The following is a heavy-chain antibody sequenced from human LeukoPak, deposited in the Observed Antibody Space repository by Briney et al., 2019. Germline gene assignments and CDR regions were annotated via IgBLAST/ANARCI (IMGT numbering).Heavy chain of an antibody. CDR1: GFTFSSHW. CDR2: INGDERIT. D-gene: IGHD6-19*01. V-gene: IGHV3-74*01. CDR3: ARERARGWEAFDF. Sequence: GGSLRLSCAASGFTFSSHWMHWARQAPGKGLVWVSRINGDERITAYADSVKGRFTISRDNAKNTLYLQMNSLRAEDTAVYYCARERARGWEAFDFWGQGTLVTVSS. J-gene: IGHJ4*02.